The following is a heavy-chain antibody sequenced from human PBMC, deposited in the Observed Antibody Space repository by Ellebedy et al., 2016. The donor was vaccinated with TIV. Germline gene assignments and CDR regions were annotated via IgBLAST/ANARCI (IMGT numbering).Heavy chain of an antibody. V-gene: IGHV3-7*04. CDR2: IKKGGSEE. CDR1: GFTFSTYS. CDR3: ARGGYKDYFDY. J-gene: IGHJ4*02. Sequence: PGGSLRLSCAASGFTFSTYSMSRVRQAPGKGLECVASIKKGGSEEYHVDSVKGRFTISRDNAKNSLYLQMNSLGAEDTAVYYCARGGYKDYFDYWGQGTLVTVSS. D-gene: IGHD3-22*01.